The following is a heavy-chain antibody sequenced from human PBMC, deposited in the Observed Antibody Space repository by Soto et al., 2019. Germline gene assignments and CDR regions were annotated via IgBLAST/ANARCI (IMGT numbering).Heavy chain of an antibody. Sequence: SETLSLTCSVSGGSMRSVSYYWGWIRPPQGKGLEWIGSIYYSGSAYYSPSLKSRVTMSVDTSKNQLSLELRSVTDADTAVYYCARLHSNRPNCVPIDPWGQGTLVTVCS. CDR1: GGSMRSVSYY. CDR2: IYYSGSA. CDR3: ARLHSNRPNCVPIDP. V-gene: IGHV4-39*01. J-gene: IGHJ5*02. D-gene: IGHD1-1*01.